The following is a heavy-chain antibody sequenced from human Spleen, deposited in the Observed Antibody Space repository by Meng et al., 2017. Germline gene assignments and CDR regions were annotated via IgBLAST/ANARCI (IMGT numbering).Heavy chain of an antibody. CDR1: GFSLSGFW. CDR3: VRDFGGLSDS. CDR2: MNEDGNTI. Sequence: EVPVVESGGGLVQPGGSLRLSCAASGFSLSGFWMHWVRQVPGQGVVWVSRMNEDGNTINYAGAVRGRFTISRDSARNTLYLQMNSLRAEDTAVYYCVRDFGGLSDSWGQGTLVTVSS. J-gene: IGHJ4*02. V-gene: IGHV3-74*01. D-gene: IGHD3-16*01.